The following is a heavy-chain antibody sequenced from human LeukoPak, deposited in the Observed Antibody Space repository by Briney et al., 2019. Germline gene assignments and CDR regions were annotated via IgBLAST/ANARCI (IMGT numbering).Heavy chain of an antibody. CDR1: GGSFSGYY. CDR2: INHSGST. CDR3: ARVHRLGYCSSTSCYTTGSWRNWFDP. J-gene: IGHJ5*02. D-gene: IGHD2-2*02. Sequence: SETLSLTCADSGGSFSGYYWSWIREPPGAGLEWVGEINHSGSTNYNPSLNKRVTISVDTSKNQLSLKLSSVTAADTAVYYCARVHRLGYCSSTSCYTTGSWRNWFDPWGQGTLVTVSS. V-gene: IGHV4-34*01.